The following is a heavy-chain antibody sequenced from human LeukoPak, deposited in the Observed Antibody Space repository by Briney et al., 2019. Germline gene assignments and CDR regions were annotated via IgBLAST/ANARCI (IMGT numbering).Heavy chain of an antibody. J-gene: IGHJ4*02. CDR3: ASRPPVSGYVVS. CDR1: GGSISTTSYY. V-gene: IGHV4-39*01. Sequence: SETLSLTCNVSGGSISTTSYYWGWIRQSPGKGLEWIASMYYAGSTYYYPSLKSRVTISIDTSKNQVSMNLTSVTAADTAVYYCASRPPVSGYVVSWGQGTLVTVSS. D-gene: IGHD5-12*01. CDR2: MYYAGST.